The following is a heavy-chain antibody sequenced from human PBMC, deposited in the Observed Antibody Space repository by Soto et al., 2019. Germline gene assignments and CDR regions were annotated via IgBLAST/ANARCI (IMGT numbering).Heavy chain of an antibody. V-gene: IGHV1-69*01. J-gene: IGHJ5*02. CDR1: GGTFSSYA. Sequence: QVQLVQSGAEVKKPGSSVKVSCKASGGTFSSYAISWVRQAPGQGLEWMGGIIPIFGTANYAEKFQGRVTIAAEDSPSTAYMELSTLRSEDTAVYYWAGEVCSSGYYDAGWFDPWGQGTLVTVSS. CDR2: IIPIFGTA. CDR3: AGEVCSSGYYDAGWFDP. D-gene: IGHD3-22*01.